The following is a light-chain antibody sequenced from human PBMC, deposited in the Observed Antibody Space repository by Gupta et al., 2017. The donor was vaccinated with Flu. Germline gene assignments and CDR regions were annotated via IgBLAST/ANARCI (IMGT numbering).Light chain of an antibody. CDR2: QDD. J-gene: IGLJ2*01. CDR3: QAWDSDVVVV. CDR1: KLGEKN. Sequence: SGHKLGEKNVYWSTKKAGESPVLVVYQDDRRPSGIPERFSGSNSGKTATLTISGAQATDDAVYYCQAWDSDVVVVFGGGTRVTVL. V-gene: IGLV3-1*01.